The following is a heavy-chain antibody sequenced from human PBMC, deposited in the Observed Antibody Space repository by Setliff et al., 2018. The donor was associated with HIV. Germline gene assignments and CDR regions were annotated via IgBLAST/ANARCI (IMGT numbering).Heavy chain of an antibody. V-gene: IGHV4-4*02. J-gene: IGHJ4*02. CDR1: GGSISIGNW. CDR3: ARDRVAGRNWGSHYFDS. D-gene: IGHD7-27*01. CDR2: IYHSGST. Sequence: SETLSLTCAVSGGSISIGNWWSWVRQPPGKGLEWIGEIYHSGSTNYNPSLKSRVTISVDTSKNQFSLKLTSMTAADTAMYYCARDRVAGRNWGSHYFDSWGQGMLVTVSS.